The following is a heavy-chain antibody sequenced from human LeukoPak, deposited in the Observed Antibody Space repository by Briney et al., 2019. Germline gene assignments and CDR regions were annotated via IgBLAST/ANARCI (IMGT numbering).Heavy chain of an antibody. D-gene: IGHD3-10*01. J-gene: IGHJ4*02. CDR1: GFSFSTYA. CDR2: IWHDASHT. Sequence: GGSLGLSCAASGFSFSTYAMHWVRQAPGKGLEWVALIWHDASHTFYTDSVKGRFTISRDNSKNTVYLQMNSLGGEDTAVYYCAREISGSGSYPDYWGQGTLVTVSS. V-gene: IGHV3-33*01. CDR3: AREISGSGSYPDY.